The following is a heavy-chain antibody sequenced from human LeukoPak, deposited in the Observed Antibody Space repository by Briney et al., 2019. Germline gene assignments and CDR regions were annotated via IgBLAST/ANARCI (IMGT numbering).Heavy chain of an antibody. J-gene: IGHJ3*02. V-gene: IGHV3-74*01. CDR3: ARDGYSYRNGFDI. Sequence: GGSLRLSCAASGXTFXXXWXXWXXXAPGXGLVWVXRINSDGSSTSYADSVKGRITISRDNAKNTLYLQMNSLRAEDTAVYYCARDGYSYRNGFDIWGQGTMVTVSS. D-gene: IGHD5-24*01. CDR2: INSDGSST. CDR1: GXTFXXXW.